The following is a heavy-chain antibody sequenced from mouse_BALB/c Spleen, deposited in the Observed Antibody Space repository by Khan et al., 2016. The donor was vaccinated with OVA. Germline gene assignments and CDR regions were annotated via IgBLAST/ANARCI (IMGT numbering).Heavy chain of an antibody. V-gene: IGHV9-3-1*01. Sequence: QIQLVQSGPELKKPGETVKISCKASGYTFTNYAMNWVRQAPGKGLKWMGWIKTYTGEPTYADDFKGRFVFSFETSASAAYLQINNLKNEVTATYFCARGHWYFDVWGAGTAVTVSS. CDR3: ARGHWYFDV. CDR2: IKTYTGEP. CDR1: GYTFTNYA. J-gene: IGHJ1*01.